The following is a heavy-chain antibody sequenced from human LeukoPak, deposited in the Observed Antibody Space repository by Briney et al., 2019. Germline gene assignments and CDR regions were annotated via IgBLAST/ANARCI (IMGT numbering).Heavy chain of an antibody. J-gene: IGHJ5*02. CDR2: ISGSGGST. V-gene: IGHV3-23*01. CDR1: GFTFSSYA. CDR3: AKVPGRMVRGVIVPTGSNWFDP. Sequence: GGSLRLSCAASGFTFSSYAMSWVRQAPGKGLEWVSAISGSGGSTYYADSVKGRFTISRDNSKNTLYLQMNSLRAEDTAVYYCAKVPGRMVRGVIVPTGSNWFDPWGQGTLVTVSS. D-gene: IGHD3-10*01.